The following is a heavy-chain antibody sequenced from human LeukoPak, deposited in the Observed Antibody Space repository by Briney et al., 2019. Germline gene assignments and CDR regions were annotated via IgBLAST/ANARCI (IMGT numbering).Heavy chain of an antibody. Sequence: PGGCLRLSCAASGFTFSSYCMHWVRQAPCKGLEWVAVIWYDGGNKYYADSVKGRFTISRDNSKNTLYLQMNSLRAEDTAVYYCARDGLGYSYGMDYWGQGTLVTVSS. V-gene: IGHV3-33*01. CDR3: ARDGLGYSYGMDY. CDR2: IWYDGGNK. CDR1: GFTFSSYC. D-gene: IGHD5-18*01. J-gene: IGHJ4*02.